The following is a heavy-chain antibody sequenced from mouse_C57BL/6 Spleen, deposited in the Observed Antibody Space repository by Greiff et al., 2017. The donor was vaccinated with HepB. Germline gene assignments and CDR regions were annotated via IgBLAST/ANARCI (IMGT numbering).Heavy chain of an antibody. J-gene: IGHJ3*01. CDR2: IDPEDGDT. Sequence: EVMLVESGAELVRPGASVKLSCTASGFNIKDYYMHWVKQRPEQGLEWIGRIDPEDGDTEYAPKFQGKATMTADTSSNTAYLQLSSLTSEDTAVYYCTDYDYDRVAAYWGQGTLVTVSA. V-gene: IGHV14-1*01. CDR1: GFNIKDYY. CDR3: TDYDYDRVAAY. D-gene: IGHD2-4*01.